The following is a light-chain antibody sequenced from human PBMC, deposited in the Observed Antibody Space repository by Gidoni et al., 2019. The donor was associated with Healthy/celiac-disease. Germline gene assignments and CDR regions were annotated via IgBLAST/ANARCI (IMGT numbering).Light chain of an antibody. CDR1: QSISSW. CDR3: QQYNSYSPYT. J-gene: IGKJ2*01. Sequence: DIQMTQSPSTLSASVGDRVTITCRASQSISSWLAWYQQKPGKAPKLLISYASSLESGVPSRFSGSGSWTEFTLTISSLQPDDFATYYCQQYNSYSPYTFGQGTKLEIK. CDR2: YAS. V-gene: IGKV1-5*01.